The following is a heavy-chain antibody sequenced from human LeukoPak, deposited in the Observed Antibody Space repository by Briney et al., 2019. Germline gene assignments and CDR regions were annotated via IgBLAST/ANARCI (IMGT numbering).Heavy chain of an antibody. D-gene: IGHD1-26*01. CDR1: GFTINNYA. V-gene: IGHV3-21*01. Sequence: PGGSLRLSCVASGFTINNYAMTWVRQAPGKGLEWVSSISSSSSHMFYADSVKGRFSISRDNAKNSLYLQMNSVRAEDTAVYYCVRDSGSSYGYYFLHWGQGTLVTVSS. CDR2: ISSSSSHM. CDR3: VRDSGSSYGYYFLH. J-gene: IGHJ1*01.